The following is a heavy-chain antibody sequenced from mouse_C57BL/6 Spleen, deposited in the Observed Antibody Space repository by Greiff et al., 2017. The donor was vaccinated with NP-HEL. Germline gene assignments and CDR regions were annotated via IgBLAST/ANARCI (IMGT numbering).Heavy chain of an antibody. CDR2: INPGSGGT. D-gene: IGHD2-2*01. CDR3: ARSGVTTGFAY. V-gene: IGHV1-54*01. Sequence: QVQLQQSGAELVRPGTSVKVSCKASGYAFTNYLIEWVKQSPGQGLEWIGVINPGSGGTNYNEKFKGKATLTADKSSSTAYMQLSSLTSEDSAVYFCARSGVTTGFAYWGQGTLVTVSA. J-gene: IGHJ3*01. CDR1: GYAFTNYL.